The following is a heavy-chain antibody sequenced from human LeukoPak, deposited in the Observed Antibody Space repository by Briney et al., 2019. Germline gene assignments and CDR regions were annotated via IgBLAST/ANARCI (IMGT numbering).Heavy chain of an antibody. V-gene: IGHV1-18*01. J-gene: IGHJ6*03. Sequence: ASVKVSCKASGYTFTSYGISWVRQAPGQGLEWMGWISGYNGDTNYAQKLQGRVTMTTDTSTYTAYMDLRSLRSDDTAVYYCARDSPDFFGRGYYYYMDVWGKGTTVTVSS. D-gene: IGHD3-3*01. CDR1: GYTFTSYG. CDR2: ISGYNGDT. CDR3: ARDSPDFFGRGYYYYMDV.